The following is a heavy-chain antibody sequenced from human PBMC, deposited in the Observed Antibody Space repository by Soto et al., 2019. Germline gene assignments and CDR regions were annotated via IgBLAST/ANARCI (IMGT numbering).Heavy chain of an antibody. V-gene: IGHV3-64D*06. J-gene: IGHJ5*02. CDR3: VKVSTFYDILTGYYSTNFFDP. Sequence: QPGGSLRLSCSASGFTFSEYSMHWVRQAPGKGLQYVSTISSDGDITYYADSVKGRFTISRDNSKNTLYLQMNSLRPEDTAVYYYVKVSTFYDILTGYYSTNFFDPWGQGTL. D-gene: IGHD3-9*01. CDR2: ISSDGDIT. CDR1: GFTFSEYS.